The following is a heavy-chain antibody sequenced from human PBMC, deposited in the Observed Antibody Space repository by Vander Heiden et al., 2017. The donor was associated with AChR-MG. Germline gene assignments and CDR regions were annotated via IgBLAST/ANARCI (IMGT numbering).Heavy chain of an antibody. CDR3: ARIFCSGGSCYGGVDY. V-gene: IGHV1-46*03. CDR2: INPSGGST. D-gene: IGHD2-15*01. J-gene: IGHJ4*02. CDR1: GYTFTSYL. Sequence: QVQLVQSGAEVKKPGASVKVSCKASGYTFTSYLMHWVLHAPGQGLEWMAIINPSGGSTSYAQKFQGRVTMTRDTSTSTVYMELSSLRSEDTAVYYCARIFCSGGSCYGGVDYWGQGTLVTVSS.